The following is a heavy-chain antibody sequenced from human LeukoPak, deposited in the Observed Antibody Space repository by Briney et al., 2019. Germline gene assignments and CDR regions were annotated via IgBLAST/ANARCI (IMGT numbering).Heavy chain of an antibody. J-gene: IGHJ3*02. CDR3: ARGLGSDAFDI. CDR1: GGSISSGDYY. CDR2: IYYSGST. Sequence: SETLSLTCTVSGGSISSGDYYWRWIRQPPGRGLEWIGYIYYSGSTYYNSSLKSRVTISVDTSKTQFSLKLSSVTAADTAVYYCARGLGSDAFDIWGQGTMVTVSS. V-gene: IGHV4-30-4*01.